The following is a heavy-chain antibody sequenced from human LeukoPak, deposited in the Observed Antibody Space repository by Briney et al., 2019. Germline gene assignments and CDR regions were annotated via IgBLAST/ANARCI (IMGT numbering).Heavy chain of an antibody. CDR3: ARGVAAAGTFELVRGRNWFDP. Sequence: SETLSLTCTVSGGSISSYYWSWIRQPAGKGLEWIGRIYTGGSTNYNPSLKSRVTMSVDTSKNQFSLKLSSVTAADTAVYYCARGVAAAGTFELVRGRNWFDPWGQGTLVTVSS. D-gene: IGHD6-13*01. CDR1: GGSISSYY. CDR2: IYTGGST. V-gene: IGHV4-4*07. J-gene: IGHJ5*02.